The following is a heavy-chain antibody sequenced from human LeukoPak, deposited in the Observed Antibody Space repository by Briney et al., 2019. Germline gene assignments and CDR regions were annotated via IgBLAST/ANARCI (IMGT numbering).Heavy chain of an antibody. CDR1: GDSISSYY. D-gene: IGHD1-1*01. CDR3: ARERLELMGVSWWFDP. V-gene: IGHV4-4*07. Sequence: SETLSLTCTVSGDSISSYYWSWIRQPAGKGLEWIGRIYSSGSTNYNPSLKSRVTMSLDTSKNQFSLKLTSVTAADTAVYYCARERLELMGVSWWFDPWGQGTLVTVSS. CDR2: IYSSGST. J-gene: IGHJ5*02.